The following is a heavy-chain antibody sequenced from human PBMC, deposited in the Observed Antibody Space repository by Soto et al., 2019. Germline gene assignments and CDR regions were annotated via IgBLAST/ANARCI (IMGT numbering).Heavy chain of an antibody. J-gene: IGHJ5*02. Sequence: VQLVQSGAEVKKPGASVKVSCKASGYTFTGYYMHWVRQAPGQGLEWMGWINPNSGGTNYAQKFQGRVTMTRDTSISTAYMELSRLRSDDTAVYYCARDVEAVAGTNWFDPWGQGTLVTVSS. V-gene: IGHV1-2*02. CDR1: GYTFTGYY. CDR2: INPNSGGT. D-gene: IGHD6-19*01. CDR3: ARDVEAVAGTNWFDP.